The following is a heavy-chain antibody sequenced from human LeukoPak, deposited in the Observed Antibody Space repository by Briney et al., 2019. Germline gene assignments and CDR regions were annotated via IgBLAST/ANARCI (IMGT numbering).Heavy chain of an antibody. CDR1: GFTFSTYA. Sequence: PGGSLRLTCAASGFTFSTYAMSWVRQAPGKGLEWVSSISGSGGSTYYADSVKGRFTISRDNSKNTLYLQMNSLRGDDTAVYYCAKDFGASGYSSFGSWGQGTLVTVSS. J-gene: IGHJ5*01. CDR3: AKDFGASGYSSFGS. V-gene: IGHV3-23*01. CDR2: ISGSGGST. D-gene: IGHD5-18*01.